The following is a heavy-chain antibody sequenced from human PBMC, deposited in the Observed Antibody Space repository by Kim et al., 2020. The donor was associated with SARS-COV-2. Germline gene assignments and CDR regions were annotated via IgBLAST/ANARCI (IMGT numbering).Heavy chain of an antibody. D-gene: IGHD3-16*01. CDR2: ISGSGGST. CDR1: GFTFSSYA. CDR3: ATESADDSSGLGGFDY. J-gene: IGHJ4*02. Sequence: GGSLRLSCAASGFTFSSYAMSWVRQAPGKGLEWVSAISGSGGSTYYADSVKGRFTISRDNSKNTLYLQMNSLRAEDTAVYYCATESADDSSGLGGFDYWGQGTLVTVSS. V-gene: IGHV3-23*01.